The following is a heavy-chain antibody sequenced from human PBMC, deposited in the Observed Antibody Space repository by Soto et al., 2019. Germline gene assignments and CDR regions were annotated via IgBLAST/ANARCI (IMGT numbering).Heavy chain of an antibody. D-gene: IGHD2-15*01. J-gene: IGHJ6*02. V-gene: IGHV3-74*01. CDR2: INSDGSST. CDR3: ARGVVVVAATTYYYYYGMDV. Sequence: RRLSCAASGFTFSSYWMHWVRQAPGKGLVWVSRINSDGSSTSYADSVKGRFTISRDNAKNTLYLQMNSLRAEDTAVYYCARGVVVVAATTYYYYYGMDVWGQGTTVTVSS. CDR1: GFTFSSYW.